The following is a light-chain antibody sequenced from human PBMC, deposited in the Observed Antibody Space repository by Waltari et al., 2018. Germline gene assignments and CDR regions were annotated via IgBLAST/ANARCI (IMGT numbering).Light chain of an antibody. CDR2: AAS. CDR1: QAISSY. Sequence: DLQLTQSPSFLSASVGDRVTITCRASQAISSYLAWYQQKPGKAPNLLIYAASTLQIGVPSRFSGSGSGTEFTLTISSLQPEDFATYYCQQVDNYPIFTFGPGTKVDIK. CDR3: QQVDNYPIFT. V-gene: IGKV1-9*01. J-gene: IGKJ3*01.